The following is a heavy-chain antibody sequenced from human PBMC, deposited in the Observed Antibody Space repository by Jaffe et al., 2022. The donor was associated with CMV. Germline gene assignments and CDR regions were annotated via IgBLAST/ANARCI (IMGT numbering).Heavy chain of an antibody. CDR1: GFTFSSYG. D-gene: IGHD2-2*02. Sequence: QVQLVESGGGVVQPGRSLRLSCAASGFTFSSYGMHWVRQAPGKGLEWVAVIWYDGSNKYYADSVKGRFTISRDNSKNTLYLQMNSLRAEDTAVYYCARDRAGYCSSTSCYTDFDYWGQGTLVTVSS. V-gene: IGHV3-33*08. CDR2: IWYDGSNK. CDR3: ARDRAGYCSSTSCYTDFDY. J-gene: IGHJ4*02.